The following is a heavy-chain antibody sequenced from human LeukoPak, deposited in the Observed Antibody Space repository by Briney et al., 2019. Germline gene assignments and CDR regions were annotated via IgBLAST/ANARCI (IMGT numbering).Heavy chain of an antibody. CDR2: ISGSGGST. D-gene: IGHD2-21*02. Sequence: GGTLRLSCAASGFTFSSYGMSWVRQAPGKGLEWVSAISGSGGSTYYADSVKGRFTISRDNSKNTLYLQMNSLRAEDTAVYYCAKSGGKHIAVVTAIFRSNNYFDYWGQGTLVTVSS. CDR1: GFTFSSYG. CDR3: AKSGGKHIAVVTAIFRSNNYFDY. J-gene: IGHJ4*02. V-gene: IGHV3-23*01.